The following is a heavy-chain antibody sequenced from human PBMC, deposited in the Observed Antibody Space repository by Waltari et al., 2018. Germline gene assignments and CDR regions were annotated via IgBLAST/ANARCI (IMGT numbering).Heavy chain of an antibody. J-gene: IGHJ4*02. CDR2: IYPGDSDT. CDR3: ARHPSGDYTFDY. V-gene: IGHV5-51*01. CDR1: GYSFTSYW. Sequence: EVQLVQSGAEVKHPGESLKILCTGSGYSFTSYWLGWWRQIPGKGLEWMGIIYPGDSDTRYSPSFQGQVTISADKSISTAYLQWSSLKASDTAMYYCARHPSGDYTFDYWGQGTLVTVSS. D-gene: IGHD4-17*01.